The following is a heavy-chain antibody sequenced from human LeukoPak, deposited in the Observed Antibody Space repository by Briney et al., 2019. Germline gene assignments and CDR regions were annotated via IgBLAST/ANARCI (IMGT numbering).Heavy chain of an antibody. V-gene: IGHV3-30*04. Sequence: GGSLRLSCAASGFTFSSYALDWVRQAPGKGREWVAVISKDGNSQNYADSVKGRFTISRDNSKNTLYLQMNSLRPEDTAVYYCAGESFDIWGQGTTVTVSS. J-gene: IGHJ3*02. CDR3: AGESFDI. CDR2: ISKDGNSQ. CDR1: GFTFSSYA.